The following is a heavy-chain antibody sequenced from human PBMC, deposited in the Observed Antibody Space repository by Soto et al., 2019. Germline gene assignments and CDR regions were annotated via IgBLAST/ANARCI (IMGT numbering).Heavy chain of an antibody. J-gene: IGHJ3*02. CDR2: IYWDDDK. CDR1: GFSLSTSGVG. D-gene: IGHD4-17*01. Sequence: QITLKESGPTLVKPTQTLTLTCTFSGFSLSTSGVGVGWIRQPPGKALEWLALIYWDDDKRSSPALKSRLTLTKDTSRNQVVLTMTNLDPLDTATYSCAHRQPATVNTWDDAFDIWGQGTMVTVSS. CDR3: AHRQPATVNTWDDAFDI. V-gene: IGHV2-5*02.